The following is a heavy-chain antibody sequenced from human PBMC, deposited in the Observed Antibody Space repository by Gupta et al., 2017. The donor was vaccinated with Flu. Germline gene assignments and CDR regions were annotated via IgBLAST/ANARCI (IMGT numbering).Heavy chain of an antibody. V-gene: IGHV4-39*01. D-gene: IGHD2-8*01. CDR2: VYYSGFT. CDR1: GGSISSTSYY. Sequence: QLQLQQSGPGLVKPSETLSLTCTVSGGSISSTSYYWGWIRQPPGKGLQWIGNVYYSGFTDYNPSLKSRVTISVDTSKNEFSLKLSSVTAADTAVYYCARRPMLYVNYFDYWGQGTLVTVSS. J-gene: IGHJ4*02. CDR3: ARRPMLYVNYFDY.